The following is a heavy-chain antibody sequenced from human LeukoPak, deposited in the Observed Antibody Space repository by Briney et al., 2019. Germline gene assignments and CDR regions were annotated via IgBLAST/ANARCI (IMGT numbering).Heavy chain of an antibody. Sequence: SETLSLTCTVSGGSISSYYWSWIRQPPGKGLEWIGYIYYSGTTYYNPSLKSRVTISVDTSKNQFSLKLSSVTAADTAVYFCARDVRPSRFDYWGQGTLVSVSS. V-gene: IGHV4-59*08. J-gene: IGHJ4*02. D-gene: IGHD3-10*02. CDR2: IYYSGTT. CDR3: ARDVRPSRFDY. CDR1: GGSISSYY.